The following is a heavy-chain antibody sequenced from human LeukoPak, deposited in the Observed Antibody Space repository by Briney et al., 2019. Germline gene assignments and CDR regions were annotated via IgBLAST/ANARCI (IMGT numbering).Heavy chain of an antibody. CDR3: ARTVTTLGDYYYYMDV. V-gene: IGHV5-51*01. J-gene: IGHJ6*03. D-gene: IGHD4-11*01. CDR1: GYSFTTYW. CDR2: IYPGDSDT. Sequence: GESLKISCKGSGYSFTTYWIGWVRQMPGKGLEWMGIIYPGDSDTRYSPSFQGQVTISADKSISTAYLQWSSLKASDTAMYYCARTVTTLGDYYYYMDVWGKGTTVTVSS.